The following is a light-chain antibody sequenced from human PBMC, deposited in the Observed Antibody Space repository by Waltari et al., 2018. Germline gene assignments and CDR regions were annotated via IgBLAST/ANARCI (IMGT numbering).Light chain of an antibody. J-gene: IGKJ2*01. CDR2: GAS. V-gene: IGKV3-20*01. CDR3: QQYGSSIMYT. CDR1: QRLTNNY. Sequence: VLTQSPGTLSLSPGERATLTCRASQRLTNNYLASSQQKPGPAPSLLIDGASSRAAGIPDRCSGSGSGTDFTLTISRLEPEDFAVYYCQQYGSSIMYTFGQGTKLEIK.